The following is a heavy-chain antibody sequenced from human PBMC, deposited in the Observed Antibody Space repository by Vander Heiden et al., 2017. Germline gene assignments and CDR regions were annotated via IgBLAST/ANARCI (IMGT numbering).Heavy chain of an antibody. D-gene: IGHD3-10*01. Sequence: QVQLVESGGGVVQPGRSPKLSCAPSGFTFSSYAMHWVRQAPGKGLEWVAVISYDGSNKYYADSVKGRFTISRDNSKNTLYLQMNSLRAEDTAVYYCARELWFGELLYYFDYWGQGTLVTVSS. CDR2: ISYDGSNK. CDR3: ARELWFGELLYYFDY. CDR1: GFTFSSYA. V-gene: IGHV3-30-3*01. J-gene: IGHJ4*02.